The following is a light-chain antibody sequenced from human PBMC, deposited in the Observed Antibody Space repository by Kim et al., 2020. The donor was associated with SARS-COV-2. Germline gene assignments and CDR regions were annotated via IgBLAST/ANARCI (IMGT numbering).Light chain of an antibody. CDR1: QSVASNH. CDR2: GTS. V-gene: IGKV3-20*01. CDR3: QQYEWPPYT. J-gene: IGKJ2*01. Sequence: EIVLTQSPGTLSLSPGERATLSCRASQSVASNHLAWFQQKPGQTPRLLIYGTSSRATGIADRFSAGGSGTDFTLTISRLEPEDFAIYYCQQYEWPPYTFSQGTKLE.